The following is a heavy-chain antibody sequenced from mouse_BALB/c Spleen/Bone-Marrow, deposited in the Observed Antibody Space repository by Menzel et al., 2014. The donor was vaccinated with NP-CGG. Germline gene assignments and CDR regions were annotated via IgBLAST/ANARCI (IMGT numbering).Heavy chain of an antibody. CDR2: IGPSDSAT. Sequence: LQQSGAELVRPGASVKLSCKASGYTFTGYPMNWVNQRPGQGLEWNGMIGPSDSATHYNQMFRDKATLIVDKSSSTAYMQLSSLTSEDSAVYYCTRKYGKGGDFWGQGTTLTVSS. CDR1: GYTFTGYP. CDR3: TRKYGKGGDF. D-gene: IGHD2-10*02. V-gene: IGHV1-61*01. J-gene: IGHJ2*01.